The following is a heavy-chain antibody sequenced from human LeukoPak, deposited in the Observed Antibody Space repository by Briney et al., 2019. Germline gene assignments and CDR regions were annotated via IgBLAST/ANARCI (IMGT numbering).Heavy chain of an antibody. J-gene: IGHJ5*02. Sequence: SVKVSCKASGGTFSSYAISWVRQAPGQGLEWMGRIIPILGIANYAQKFQGRVTITADKSTSTAYMELSSLRSEDTAVYYCASRAYDSSGYYPKTNWFDPWGQGTLVTVSS. D-gene: IGHD3-22*01. V-gene: IGHV1-69*04. CDR1: GGTFSSYA. CDR2: IIPILGIA. CDR3: ASRAYDSSGYYPKTNWFDP.